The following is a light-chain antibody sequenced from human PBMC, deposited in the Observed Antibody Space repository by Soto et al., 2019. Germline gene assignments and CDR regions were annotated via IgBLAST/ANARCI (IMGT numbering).Light chain of an antibody. Sequence: EIVITQSPATLSVSPGERATLSCRASQRVSSNLAWYQQKPGQAPRLLIYGASTRATGIPATFSGSGSGTEFTLTISSLQSEDFAVYYCQQYNNWPPMYTFGQGTKLEIK. CDR3: QQYNNWPPMYT. CDR2: GAS. CDR1: QRVSSN. V-gene: IGKV3-15*01. J-gene: IGKJ2*01.